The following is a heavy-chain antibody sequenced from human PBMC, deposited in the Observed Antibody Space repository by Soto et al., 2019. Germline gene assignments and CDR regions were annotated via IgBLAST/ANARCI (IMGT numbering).Heavy chain of an antibody. CDR1: GYAFTAYY. J-gene: IGHJ4*02. CDR3: ARDRGTGWYDNFDY. D-gene: IGHD6-19*01. Sequence: QVQLVQSGADVKKPGASVMVSCKASGYAFTAYYVYWVRQAPGQGLEWLGWINPDSGRTNYAQRFQGRVTLTTDTSTSTAYMDLSRLRSDDTAMYYCARDRGTGWYDNFDYWGRGTLVTVSS. V-gene: IGHV1-2*02. CDR2: INPDSGRT.